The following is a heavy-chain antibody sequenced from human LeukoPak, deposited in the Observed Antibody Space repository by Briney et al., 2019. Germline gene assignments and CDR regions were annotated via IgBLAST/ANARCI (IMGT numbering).Heavy chain of an antibody. CDR3: ARGRYCSADICSGGDAFDI. V-gene: IGHV4-4*07. Sequence: RPSETLSLTCTVSGGSINNYYWSWIRQPAGKGLEWIGRIYTRGSTNYNPSIKSRVTMSVDTSKKKFSLKLSSVTAAGTAVYYCARGRYCSADICSGGDAFDIWGQGTMVSVSS. CDR1: GGSINNYY. D-gene: IGHD2-15*01. CDR2: IYTRGST. J-gene: IGHJ3*02.